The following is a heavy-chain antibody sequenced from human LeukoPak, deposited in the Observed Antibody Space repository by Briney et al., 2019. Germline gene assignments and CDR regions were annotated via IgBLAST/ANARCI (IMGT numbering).Heavy chain of an antibody. Sequence: ASVKVSCKASGYTFTSYGISWVRQAPGQGLEWMGWISAYNGNTNYAQKLQGRVTMTTDASTSTAYIELRSLRSDDTAVYYCARYYYDSSGYSVPGYWGQGTLVTVSS. CDR1: GYTFTSYG. D-gene: IGHD3-22*01. CDR2: ISAYNGNT. V-gene: IGHV1-18*01. J-gene: IGHJ4*02. CDR3: ARYYYDSSGYSVPGY.